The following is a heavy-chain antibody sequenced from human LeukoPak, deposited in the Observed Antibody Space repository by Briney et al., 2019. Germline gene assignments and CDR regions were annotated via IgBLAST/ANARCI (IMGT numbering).Heavy chain of an antibody. CDR3: ARGRTTYYYDSSGYGY. CDR2: IYYSGST. Sequence: PSETLSLTCSVSGDSISRSYHFWSWIRQHPGKGLEWIGYIYYSGSTNYNPSLKSRVTISVDTSKNQFSLKLSSVTAADTAVYYCARGRTTYYYDSSGYGYWGQGTLVTVSS. J-gene: IGHJ4*02. D-gene: IGHD3-22*01. V-gene: IGHV4-61*05. CDR1: GDSISRSYHF.